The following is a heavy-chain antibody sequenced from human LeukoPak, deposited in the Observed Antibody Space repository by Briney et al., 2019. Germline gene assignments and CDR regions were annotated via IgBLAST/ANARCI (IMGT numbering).Heavy chain of an antibody. V-gene: IGHV3-21*01. D-gene: IGHD1-7*01. Sequence: GGSLRLSCAASGFTFSSYSMNWVRQAPGEGLEWVSSISSSSYIYYADSVKGRFTISRDNAKNSLYLQMNSLRAEDTAVYYCASRITVTTPTSGYWGQGTLVTVSS. CDR1: GFTFSSYS. J-gene: IGHJ4*02. CDR3: ASRITVTTPTSGY. CDR2: ISSSSYI.